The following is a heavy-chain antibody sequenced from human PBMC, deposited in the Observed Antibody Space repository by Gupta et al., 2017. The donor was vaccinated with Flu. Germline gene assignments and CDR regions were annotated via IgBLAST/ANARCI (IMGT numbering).Heavy chain of an antibody. V-gene: IGHV3-9*01. Sequence: EVPLVASGGGLVQPGRSLRLSCAASGFTFDDYAMHWVRPAPGKGLEWVSGISWNSGSIGYADSVKGRFTISRDNAKNSLYLQMNSLRAEDTALYYCAKELVLRSLYYYGMDVWGQGTTVTVSS. D-gene: IGHD5-12*01. CDR1: GFTFDDYA. J-gene: IGHJ6*02. CDR3: AKELVLRSLYYYGMDV. CDR2: ISWNSGSI.